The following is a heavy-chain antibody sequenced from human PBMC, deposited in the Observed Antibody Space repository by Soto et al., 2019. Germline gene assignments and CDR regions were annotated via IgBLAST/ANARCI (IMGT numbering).Heavy chain of an antibody. Sequence: ASVKVSCKASGGTFSSYTISWVRQAPGQGLEWMGRIIPILGIANYAQKFQGRVTITADKSTSTAYMELSSLRSEDTAVYYCARSSIAAAYYYGMDVWGQGTTVTVSS. CDR2: IIPILGIA. V-gene: IGHV1-69*02. D-gene: IGHD6-13*01. CDR3: ARSSIAAAYYYGMDV. CDR1: GGTFSSYT. J-gene: IGHJ6*02.